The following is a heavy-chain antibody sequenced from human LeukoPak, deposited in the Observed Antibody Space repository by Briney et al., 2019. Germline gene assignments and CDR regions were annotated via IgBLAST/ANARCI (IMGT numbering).Heavy chain of an antibody. D-gene: IGHD6-19*01. J-gene: IGHJ6*02. CDR3: AKASSAGYYYGMDV. CDR2: ISGSGGST. Sequence: GGSLRLSCAASGFTFSSYAMSWVRQAPGKGLEWVSAISGSGGSTYYADSVKGRFTISRDNSKYTLYLQMNSLRAEDTAVYYCAKASSAGYYYGMDVWGQGTTVTVSS. V-gene: IGHV3-23*01. CDR1: GFTFSSYA.